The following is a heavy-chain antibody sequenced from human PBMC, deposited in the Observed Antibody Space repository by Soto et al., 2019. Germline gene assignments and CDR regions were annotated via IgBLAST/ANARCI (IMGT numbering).Heavy chain of an antibody. D-gene: IGHD3-3*01. J-gene: IGHJ6*02. Sequence: PGGSLRLSCAASGFTFSSYGMSWVRQAPGKGLEWVANIKQDGSEKYYVDSVKGRFTISRDNAKNSLYLQMNSLRAEDTAVYYCAREGYDFWSGYSFHYYGMDVWGQGTTVTVSS. V-gene: IGHV3-7*03. CDR2: IKQDGSEK. CDR1: GFTFSSYG. CDR3: AREGYDFWSGYSFHYYGMDV.